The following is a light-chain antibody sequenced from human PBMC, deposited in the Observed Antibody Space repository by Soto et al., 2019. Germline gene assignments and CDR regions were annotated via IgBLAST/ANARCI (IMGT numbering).Light chain of an antibody. CDR1: QSVSSN. CDR3: QQYNNWPPTWT. J-gene: IGKJ1*01. Sequence: EIVMTQSPATLSVSPGERATLSCRASQSVSSNLAWYQQKPGQAPRLLIYGASTRATGIPARFSGSGSGTEFTLTISSLQSEDLAVYYCQQYNNWPPTWTFGQGTKVDI. CDR2: GAS. V-gene: IGKV3-15*01.